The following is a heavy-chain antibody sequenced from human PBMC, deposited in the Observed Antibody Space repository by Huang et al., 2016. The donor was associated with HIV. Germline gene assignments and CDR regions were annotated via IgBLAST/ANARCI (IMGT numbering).Heavy chain of an antibody. CDR1: GYPVSELS. V-gene: IGHV1-24*01. D-gene: IGHD2-15*01. CDR3: ATSTPDVGAGVLRSAFDI. Sequence: QVQLVESGAELKKPGASVRVSCKVSGYPVSELSLHWVRQAPEKGLEWRGGFDPEEGETIYAQGLQGRVTMTEDTSTDTAYMELGSLRPEDTAVYYCATSTPDVGAGVLRSAFDIWGQGTMVTVSS. J-gene: IGHJ3*02. CDR2: FDPEEGET.